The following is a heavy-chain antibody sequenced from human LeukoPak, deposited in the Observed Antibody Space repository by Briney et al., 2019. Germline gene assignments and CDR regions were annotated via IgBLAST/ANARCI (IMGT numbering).Heavy chain of an antibody. J-gene: IGHJ5*02. V-gene: IGHV3-7*01. CDR3: AREVVVAAYNWFDP. D-gene: IGHD2-15*01. CDR2: IKQDGSEK. CDR1: GFTFSSYW. Sequence: PGGSLRLSCAASGFTFSSYWMSWVRQAPGKGLEWVANIKQDGSEKYYVDSVKGRFTISRDNAKSSLYLQMNSLRAEDTAVYYCAREVVVAAYNWFDPWGQGTLVTVSS.